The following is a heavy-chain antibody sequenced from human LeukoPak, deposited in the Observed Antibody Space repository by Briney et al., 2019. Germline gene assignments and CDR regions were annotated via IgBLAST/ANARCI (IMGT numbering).Heavy chain of an antibody. CDR1: GYSFTSYC. CDR3: ARWGIAAAGPYYFDY. Sequence: GESLKISCKGSGYSFTSYCIGWVRQMPGKGLEWMGIIYPGDSDTRYSPSFQGQVTISADKSISTAYLQWSSLKASDTAMYYCARWGIAAAGPYYFDYWGQGTLVTVSS. V-gene: IGHV5-51*01. CDR2: IYPGDSDT. J-gene: IGHJ4*02. D-gene: IGHD6-13*01.